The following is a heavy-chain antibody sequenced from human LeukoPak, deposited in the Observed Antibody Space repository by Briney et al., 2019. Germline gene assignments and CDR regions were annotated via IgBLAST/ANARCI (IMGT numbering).Heavy chain of an antibody. CDR3: ARAKEDDQYYYGMDV. CDR2: IYYSGST. Sequence: SETLSLTCTVSGGSISSSSYYWGWIRQPPGKGLEWIGSIYYSGSTYYNPSLKSRVTISVDTSKNQFSLKLSSVTAADTAVYYCARAKEDDQYYYGMDVWGQGTTVTVSS. V-gene: IGHV4-39*07. CDR1: GGSISSSSYY. D-gene: IGHD1-1*01. J-gene: IGHJ6*02.